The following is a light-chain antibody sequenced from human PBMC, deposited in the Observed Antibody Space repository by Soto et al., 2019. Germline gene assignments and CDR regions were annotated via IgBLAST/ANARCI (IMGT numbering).Light chain of an antibody. Sequence: DIEMTQSPDSLAVSLGERATINCKSSQSILYSSNNKNYLAWYQQKPGQPPKQLIYWASTRESGVPDRFSGSGSGTDFTLTISSLQAEDVAVYYCQQYYSTLPTFGGGTKVETK. J-gene: IGKJ4*01. CDR1: QSILYSSNNKNY. V-gene: IGKV4-1*01. CDR3: QQYYSTLPT. CDR2: WAS.